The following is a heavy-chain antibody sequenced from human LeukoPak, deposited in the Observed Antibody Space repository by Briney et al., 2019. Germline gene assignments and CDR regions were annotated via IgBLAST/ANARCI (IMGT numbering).Heavy chain of an antibody. CDR1: GGTFSSYA. J-gene: IGHJ3*02. D-gene: IGHD3-22*01. CDR3: ARDRALLYYYDSSGYSSDAFDI. V-gene: IGHV1-69*05. Sequence: PVKVSCKASGGTFSSYAISWVRQAPGQGLEWMGGIIPIFGTANYAQKFQGRVTITTDESTSTAYMELSSLRSEDTAVYYCARDRALLYYYDSSGYSSDAFDIWGQGTMVTVSS. CDR2: IIPIFGTA.